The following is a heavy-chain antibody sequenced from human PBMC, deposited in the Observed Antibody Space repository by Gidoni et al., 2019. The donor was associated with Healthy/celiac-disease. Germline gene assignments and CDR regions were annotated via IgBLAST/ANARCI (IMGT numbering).Heavy chain of an antibody. V-gene: IGHV1-2*06. Sequence: QVQLVQSGAEVKKPGASVKVSCKASGYTFTGYYMPWVRQAPGQGLEWMGRINPNSGGTNYAQKFQGRVIMTRDTSISTAYMELSRLRSDDTAVYYCARREYCSSTSCYGGFDYWGQGTLVTVSS. J-gene: IGHJ4*02. CDR1: GYTFTGYY. D-gene: IGHD2-2*01. CDR2: INPNSGGT. CDR3: ARREYCSSTSCYGGFDY.